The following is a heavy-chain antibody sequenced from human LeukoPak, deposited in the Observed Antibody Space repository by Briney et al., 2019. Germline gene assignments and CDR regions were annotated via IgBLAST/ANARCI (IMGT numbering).Heavy chain of an antibody. CDR2: MSGGSDNT. D-gene: IGHD3-16*01. CDR3: TGGGGY. J-gene: IGHJ4*02. V-gene: IGHV3-23*01. Sequence: EGSLRLSCTVSGFTLSSHAMNWVRQAPGKGLEWVSAMSGGSDNTYYADSVKGRFTLSRDTSKNTLYLQLDSLRAEDTALYYCTGGGGYWGQGTLVTVSS. CDR1: GFTLSSHA.